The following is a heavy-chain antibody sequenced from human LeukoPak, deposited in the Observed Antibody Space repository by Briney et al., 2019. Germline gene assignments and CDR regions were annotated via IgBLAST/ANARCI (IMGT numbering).Heavy chain of an antibody. J-gene: IGHJ3*02. CDR3: AKDRTSGSYGVFAFDI. Sequence: PGGTLRLSCAASGFTFSSYGMSWVRQAPGKGLEWVSAISGSGGSTYYADSVKGRFTISRDNSKNTLYLQMNSLRAEDTAVYYCAKDRTSGSYGVFAFDIWGQGIMVTVSS. V-gene: IGHV3-23*01. CDR2: ISGSGGST. D-gene: IGHD1-26*01. CDR1: GFTFSSYG.